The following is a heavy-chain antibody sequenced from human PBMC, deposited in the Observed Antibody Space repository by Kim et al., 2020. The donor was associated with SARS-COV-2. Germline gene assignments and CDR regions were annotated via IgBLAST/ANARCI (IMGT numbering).Heavy chain of an antibody. CDR2: MNPNSGNT. V-gene: IGHV1-8*01. J-gene: IGHJ4*02. CDR1: GYTFTSYD. D-gene: IGHD6-13*01. CDR3: ARSSSWYGSTHIGSYYFDY. Sequence: ASVKVSCKASGYTFTSYDINWVRQATGQGLEWMGWMNPNSGNTGYAQKFQGRVTMTRNTSISTAYMELSSLRSEDTAVYYCARSSSWYGSTHIGSYYFDYWGQGTLVTVSS.